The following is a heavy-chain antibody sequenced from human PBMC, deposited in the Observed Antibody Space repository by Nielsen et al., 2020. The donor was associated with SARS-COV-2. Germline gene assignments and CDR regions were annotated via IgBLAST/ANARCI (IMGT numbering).Heavy chain of an antibody. CDR3: ARYAVRARLDDY. D-gene: IGHD3-10*01. CDR2: INPNSGGT. CDR1: GYTFTGYY. Sequence: ASVKVSCKASGYTFTGYYMHWVRQAPGQGLEWMGRINPNSGGTNYAQKFQGRVTMTRDTSISTAYMELSRLRSDDTAVYYCARYAVRARLDDYWGQGTLVTVSS. V-gene: IGHV1-2*06. J-gene: IGHJ4*02.